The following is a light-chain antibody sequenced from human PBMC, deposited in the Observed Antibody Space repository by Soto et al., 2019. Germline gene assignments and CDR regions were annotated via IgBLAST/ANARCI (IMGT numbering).Light chain of an antibody. CDR1: QNVSSNL. J-gene: IGKJ1*01. CDR2: GAS. V-gene: IGKV3-20*01. CDR3: LQHYTYPRT. Sequence: TVLTHSPGTLSLSPGERATLSCSSSQNVSSNLLVWYQQHPGQAPRLLIYGASSRATGIPDRFSGSGSGTDFTLTITSLQPEDFATYYCLQHYTYPRTFGQGTKVDIK.